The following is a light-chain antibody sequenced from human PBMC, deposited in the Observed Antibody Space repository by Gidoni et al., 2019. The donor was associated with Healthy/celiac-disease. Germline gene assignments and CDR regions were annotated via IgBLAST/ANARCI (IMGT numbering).Light chain of an antibody. Sequence: EIVLTQSPGTLSFAQGERATLSCSARLRSSINFLAWYQQKPGQAPRLLVYGASNRAPGIPARFSASESATDFTLTISRVESEDFAVYYCQQYAASPPITFGEGTRLEIK. CDR3: QQYAASPPIT. J-gene: IGKJ5*01. CDR2: GAS. V-gene: IGKV3-20*01. CDR1: LRSSINF.